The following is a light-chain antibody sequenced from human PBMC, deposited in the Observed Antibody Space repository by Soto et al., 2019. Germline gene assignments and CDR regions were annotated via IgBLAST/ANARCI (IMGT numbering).Light chain of an antibody. CDR2: GAS. CDR1: QSVGSNY. J-gene: IGKJ2*01. CDR3: LLYFSPDRYT. Sequence: EIVLTQSPGTLSLSPGERATLYCRASQSVGSNYLAWYQQKPGQAPRVLIYGASSRATGIPDRFSGSGSGADFTLTISRLEPEDFAMYYCLLYFSPDRYTFGPGTKVQIK. V-gene: IGKV3-20*01.